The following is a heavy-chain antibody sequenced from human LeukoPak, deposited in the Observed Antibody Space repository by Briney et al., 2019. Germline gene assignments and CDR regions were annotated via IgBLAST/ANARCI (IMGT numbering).Heavy chain of an antibody. D-gene: IGHD3-22*01. J-gene: IGHJ4*02. V-gene: IGHV1-46*01. CDR1: GYTFTSYY. Sequence: ASVKVSCKASGYTFTSYYIHWVRQAPGQGLEWMGIINPAGGSTTYAQKFQGSRLTLTRDTSTSAVYMELSSLRSEDTAVYYCARGRGVHDSHTYDYFDYWGQGSLVTVSS. CDR3: ARGRGVHDSHTYDYFDY. CDR2: INPAGGST.